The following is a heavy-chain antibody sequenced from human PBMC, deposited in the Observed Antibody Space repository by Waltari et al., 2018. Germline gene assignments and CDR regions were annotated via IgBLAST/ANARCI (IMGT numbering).Heavy chain of an antibody. CDR3: TSRHSGSSDY. Sequence: EVQLVESGGGLVQPGGSLRLSCVVSGFTFSDHYMDWVRPAPGKGLEWVGRTKNKANRYTTEYAASVKGRFIISRDDSKISLYLQMNSLKTEDTAVYFCTSRHSGSSDYWGQGTLVTVSS. CDR2: TKNKANRYTT. V-gene: IGHV3-72*01. CDR1: GFTFSDHY. D-gene: IGHD1-26*01. J-gene: IGHJ4*02.